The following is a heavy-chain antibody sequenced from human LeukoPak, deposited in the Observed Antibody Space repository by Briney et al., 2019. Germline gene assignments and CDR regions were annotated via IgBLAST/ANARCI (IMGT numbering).Heavy chain of an antibody. CDR1: GGTFNNYA. CDR2: SIPMFGSA. CDR3: ARVGVAVGVTTDYYSYYYMDV. J-gene: IGHJ6*03. D-gene: IGHD1-26*01. Sequence: ASVKVSCKASGGTFNNYAITWVRQAPGQGLEWMGESIPMFGSANYAQRFQGRVTITTVEATSTAYMELNSLRSEDTAVYYCARVGVAVGVTTDYYSYYYMDVWGKGTTVTVSS. V-gene: IGHV1-69*05.